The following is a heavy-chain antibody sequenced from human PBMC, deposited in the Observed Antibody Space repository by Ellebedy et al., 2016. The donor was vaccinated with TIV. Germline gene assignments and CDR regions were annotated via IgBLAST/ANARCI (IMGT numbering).Heavy chain of an antibody. D-gene: IGHD5-18*01. J-gene: IGHJ5*02. CDR1: GYTFTSYG. CDR3: ARVHDPGEQLWYLGWFDP. V-gene: IGHV1-18*01. Sequence: AASVKVSCKASGYTFTSYGISWVRQAPGQGLEWMGWISAYNGNTNYAQKLQGRVTMTTDTSTSTAYMELRSLRSDDTAVYYCARVHDPGEQLWYLGWFDPWGQGTLVTVSS. CDR2: ISAYNGNT.